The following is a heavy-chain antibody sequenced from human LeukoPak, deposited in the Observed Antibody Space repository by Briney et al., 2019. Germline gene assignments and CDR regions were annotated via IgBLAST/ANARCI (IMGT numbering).Heavy chain of an antibody. D-gene: IGHD2-15*01. CDR1: GFTFSRYS. CDR3: ARRMVVAADFDY. CDR2: ISSGSDSI. Sequence: GGSLRLSCAASGFTFSRYSMNWVRQAPGKGLEWVSSISSGSDSIDYTDSVKGRFTISRVNAKNSLYLQMNSLRAEDTAVYYCARRMVVAADFDYWGQGTLVTVSS. V-gene: IGHV3-21*01. J-gene: IGHJ4*02.